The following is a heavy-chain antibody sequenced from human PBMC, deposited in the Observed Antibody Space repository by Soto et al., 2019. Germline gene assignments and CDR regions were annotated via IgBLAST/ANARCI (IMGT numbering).Heavy chain of an antibody. J-gene: IGHJ4*02. CDR3: ARETGYSNLPYYFDY. V-gene: IGHV4-31*11. D-gene: IGHD5-18*01. CDR2: IYYSGST. Sequence: QVQLQESGPGLVKPSQTLSLTCAVYGGSISSGGYYWSWIRQHPGKGLEWIGYIYYSGSTYYNPSLKSRVTISVDTSKNQFSLKLSSVTAADTAVYYCARETGYSNLPYYFDYWGQGTLVTVST. CDR1: GGSISSGGYY.